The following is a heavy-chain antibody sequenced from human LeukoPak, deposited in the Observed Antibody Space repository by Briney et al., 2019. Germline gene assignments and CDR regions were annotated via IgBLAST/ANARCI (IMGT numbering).Heavy chain of an antibody. CDR1: GFTFSSYG. Sequence: GGSLRLSCAASGFTFSSYGMHWVRQAPGKGLEWVAFIRYDGSNKYYADFVKGRFTISRDNSKNTLYLQMNSLRAEDTAVYYCAKDHSSSSVTYFDYWGQGTLVTVSS. CDR3: AKDHSSSSVTYFDY. V-gene: IGHV3-30*02. J-gene: IGHJ4*02. CDR2: IRYDGSNK. D-gene: IGHD6-6*01.